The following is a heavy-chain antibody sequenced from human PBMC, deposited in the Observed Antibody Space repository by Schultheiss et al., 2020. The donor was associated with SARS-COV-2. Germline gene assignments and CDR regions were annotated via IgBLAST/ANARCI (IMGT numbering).Heavy chain of an antibody. D-gene: IGHD4-23*01. Sequence: GGSLRLSCAASGFTFSRYWMSWLRQAPGKGLEWVSAISGGGGGTHYADSVKGRVTISRDNSKNTLYLQMNSLRAEDTAVYYCARAGLRWVLAYWGQGTLVTVSS. CDR2: ISGGGGGT. CDR3: ARAGLRWVLAY. V-gene: IGHV3-23*01. J-gene: IGHJ4*02. CDR1: GFTFSRYW.